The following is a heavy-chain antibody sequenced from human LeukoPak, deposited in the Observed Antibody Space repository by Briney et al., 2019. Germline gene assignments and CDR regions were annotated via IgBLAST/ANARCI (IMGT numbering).Heavy chain of an antibody. J-gene: IGHJ4*02. CDR1: GGSVSSNY. D-gene: IGHD6-19*01. CDR3: AQSTGWPGSDY. CDR2: IYNMGST. V-gene: IGHV4-59*02. Sequence: PSETLSLTCTVSGGSVSSNYRSWVRQPPGKGLEYVGYIYNMGSTNYNPSLKSRVTISVDTSKNQFSLKLSSVTAADTAMYYCAQSTGWPGSDYWGQGTLVTVSS.